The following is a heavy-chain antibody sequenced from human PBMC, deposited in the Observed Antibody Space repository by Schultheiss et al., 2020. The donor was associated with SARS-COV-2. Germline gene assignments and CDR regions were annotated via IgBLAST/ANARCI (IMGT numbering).Heavy chain of an antibody. CDR2: IYYSGSI. CDR3: ARAAESTIFGVVIDYYYYYYMDV. CDR1: GGSISSSSYY. D-gene: IGHD3-3*01. Sequence: SETLSLTCTVSGGSISSSSYYWGWIRQPPGKGLEWIGSIYYSGSINYNPSLKSRVTVSLDTSKNQFSLKLSSVTAADTAVYYCARAAESTIFGVVIDYYYYYYMDVWGKGTTVTVSS. V-gene: IGHV4-39*07. J-gene: IGHJ6*03.